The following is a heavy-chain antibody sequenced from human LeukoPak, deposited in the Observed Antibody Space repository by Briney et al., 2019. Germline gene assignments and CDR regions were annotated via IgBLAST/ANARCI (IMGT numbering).Heavy chain of an antibody. J-gene: IGHJ5*02. V-gene: IGHV4-31*03. CDR2: IYYSGST. CDR1: GGSISSGGYY. Sequence: PSQTLSLTCTVSGGSISSGGYYWSWIRQHPGKGLEWIGYIYYSGSTYYNPSLKSRVTTSLDMSRTQFSLKLSSVTAADTAVYYCARTPRPASVAAGNNWFDPWGQGTLVTVSS. D-gene: IGHD1-14*01. CDR3: ARTPRPASVAAGNNWFDP.